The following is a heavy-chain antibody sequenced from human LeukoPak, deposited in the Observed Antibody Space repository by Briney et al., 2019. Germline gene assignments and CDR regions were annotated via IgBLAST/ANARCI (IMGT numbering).Heavy chain of an antibody. Sequence: KTSETLSLTCTVSGGSISSGGYYWSWIRQHPGKGLEWIGYIYYSGSTYYNPSLKSRVTISVDTSKNQFSLKLSSVTAADTAVYYCARALGLRWYIGSAFDIWGQGTMVTVSS. V-gene: IGHV4-31*03. CDR2: IYYSGST. CDR3: ARALGLRWYIGSAFDI. CDR1: GGSISSGGYY. D-gene: IGHD4-23*01. J-gene: IGHJ3*02.